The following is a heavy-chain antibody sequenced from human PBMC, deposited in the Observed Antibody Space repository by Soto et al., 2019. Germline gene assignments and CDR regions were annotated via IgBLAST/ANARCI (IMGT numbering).Heavy chain of an antibody. V-gene: IGHV1-3*01. CDR2: INPANGNT. D-gene: IGHD1-26*01. Sequence: QVQLVQSGAALKKPGASVNISCQASGFTFSDTLINWVRQGPGQRREWMGWINPANGNTRYSEPFQGRVTISTRSSAYTAYVELSDLTSEDTAVYYCARDIVSVGPRAKDAFDVWGQGTMIPVSS. CDR1: GFTFSDTL. CDR3: ARDIVSVGPRAKDAFDV. J-gene: IGHJ3*01.